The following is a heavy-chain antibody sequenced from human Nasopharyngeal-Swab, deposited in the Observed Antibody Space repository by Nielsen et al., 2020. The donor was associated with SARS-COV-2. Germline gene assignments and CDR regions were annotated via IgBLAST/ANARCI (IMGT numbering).Heavy chain of an antibody. J-gene: IGHJ6*02. V-gene: IGHV4-34*01. D-gene: IGHD1-26*01. Sequence: SETLSLTCAVYGGSFSVYYWTWVRQAPGKGREWIGEINQSGSTDYHPSFKSRVTISLDTSKNQFSLRLTSLTAADTAIHYCARAKWVRSPPTSFYYAMDVWGQGTTVTVSS. CDR2: INQSGST. CDR1: GGSFSVYY. CDR3: ARAKWVRSPPTSFYYAMDV.